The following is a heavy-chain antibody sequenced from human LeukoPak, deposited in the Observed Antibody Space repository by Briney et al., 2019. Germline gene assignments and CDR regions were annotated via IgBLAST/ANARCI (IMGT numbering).Heavy chain of an antibody. CDR2: ISDSGGSA. CDR1: GFTFSSYA. CDR3: AKDHSEGFLFDY. J-gene: IGHJ4*02. V-gene: IGHV3-23*01. D-gene: IGHD4-11*01. Sequence: GGSLRLSCAASGFTFSSYAMSWVRQAPGKGLEYVSTISDSGGSAYYADSVKGRFTISRDNSKNTLYLQMNSLRAEDTAVYYCAKDHSEGFLFDYWGQGTLVTVSS.